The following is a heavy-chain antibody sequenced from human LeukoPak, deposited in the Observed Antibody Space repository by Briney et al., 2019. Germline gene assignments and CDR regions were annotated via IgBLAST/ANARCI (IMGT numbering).Heavy chain of an antibody. J-gene: IGHJ4*02. D-gene: IGHD1-26*01. CDR2: INHSGST. Sequence: PSETLSLTCAVYGGSFSGYYWSWIRQPPGKGLEWIGEINHSGSTNYNPSLKSRVTISVDTSKNQFSLKLSSVTAADTAVYYCARVGDLLPFDYWGQGTLVIVSS. CDR3: ARVGDLLPFDY. V-gene: IGHV4-34*01. CDR1: GGSFSGYY.